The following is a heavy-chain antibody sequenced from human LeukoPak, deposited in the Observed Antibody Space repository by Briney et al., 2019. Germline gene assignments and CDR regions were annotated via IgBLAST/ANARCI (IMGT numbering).Heavy chain of an antibody. Sequence: PGGSLRLSCTASGFTFSSYWMHWVRQAPGKGLVWVSLINSDGSSTSYADSVKGRFTISRDNAKNTLYLQMNSLRAEDTAVYYCARGSTGAFDIWGQGTVVTVSS. CDR3: ARGSTGAFDI. D-gene: IGHD2-8*02. CDR2: INSDGSST. V-gene: IGHV3-74*01. J-gene: IGHJ3*02. CDR1: GFTFSSYW.